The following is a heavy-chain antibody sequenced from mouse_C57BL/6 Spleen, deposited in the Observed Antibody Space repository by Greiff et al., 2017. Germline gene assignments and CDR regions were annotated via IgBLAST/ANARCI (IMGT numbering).Heavy chain of an antibody. CDR1: GYSITSGYY. J-gene: IGHJ2*01. V-gene: IGHV3-6*01. D-gene: IGHD1-1*01. Sequence: EVQLKESGPGLVKPSQSLSLTCSVTGYSITSGYYWNWIRQFPGNKLEWMGYISYDGSNNYNPSLKNRISITRDTSKNQFFLKLNSVTTEDTATYYCAREDCGSSYGAFDYWGQGTTLTVSS. CDR2: ISYDGSN. CDR3: AREDCGSSYGAFDY.